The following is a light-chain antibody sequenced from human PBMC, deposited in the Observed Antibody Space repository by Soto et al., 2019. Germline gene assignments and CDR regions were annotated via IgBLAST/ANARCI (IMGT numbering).Light chain of an antibody. V-gene: IGKV1-33*01. CDR2: DAS. J-gene: IGKJ4*01. CDR3: QQYDNLPLT. CDR1: QDIKNY. Sequence: DIQMTQSPSSLPASAGETVSITCQASQDIKNYLNWYQQKSGKAPKLLIYDASDLETGVPSRFSGSGSGTDFTFTINSLQPEDIATYYCQQYDNLPLTFGGGSKVDIK.